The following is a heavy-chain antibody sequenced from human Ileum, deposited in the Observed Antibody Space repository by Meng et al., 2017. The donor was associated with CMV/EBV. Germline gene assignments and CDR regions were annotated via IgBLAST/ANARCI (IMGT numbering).Heavy chain of an antibody. J-gene: IGHJ4*02. CDR1: GFVFEGYG. D-gene: IGHD3-22*01. CDR3: VKDSPISGFRYYYDPPGHYYDY. CDR2: ISYDGGHK. Sequence: GGSLRLSCTASGFVFEGYGMHWVRQAPGKGLEWVAAISYDGGHKDYADSVKGRFTISRDNSRNTLNLQMNSLRVEDTAVYYCVKDSPISGFRYYYDPPGHYYDYWGQGTRVTVSS. V-gene: IGHV3-30*18.